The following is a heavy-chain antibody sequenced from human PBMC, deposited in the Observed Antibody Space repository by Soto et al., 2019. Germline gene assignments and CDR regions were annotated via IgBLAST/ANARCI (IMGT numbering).Heavy chain of an antibody. J-gene: IGHJ4*02. CDR1: GFTFSSYG. CDR3: AKGVNLPRSLKYYFDY. V-gene: IGHV3-30*18. Sequence: GGSLRLSCAASGFTFSSYGMHWVRQAPGKGLEWVAVISYDGSNKYYADSVKGRFTISRDNSKNTLYLQMNSLRAEDTAVYYCAKGVNLPRSLKYYFDYWGQGTLVTVSS. CDR2: ISYDGSNK.